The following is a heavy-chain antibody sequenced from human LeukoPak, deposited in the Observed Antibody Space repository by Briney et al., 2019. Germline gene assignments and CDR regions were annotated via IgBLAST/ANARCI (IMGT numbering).Heavy chain of an antibody. D-gene: IGHD2-21*02. V-gene: IGHV3-21*01. CDR1: GFTFSSYS. CDR3: ARSYCGGDCYLTSYYYGMDV. CDR2: ISSSSSYI. J-gene: IGHJ6*02. Sequence: GGSLRLSCAASGFTFSSYSMNWVRQAPGKGLEWVSSISSSSSYIYYADSVKGRFTISRDNAKNSLYLQMNSLRAEDTAVYYCARSYCGGDCYLTSYYYGMDVWGQGTTVTVSS.